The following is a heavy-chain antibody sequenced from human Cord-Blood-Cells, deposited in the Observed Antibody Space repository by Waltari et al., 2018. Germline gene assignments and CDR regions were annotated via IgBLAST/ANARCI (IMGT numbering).Heavy chain of an antibody. CDR2: IYYSGST. J-gene: IGHJ3*02. Sequence: QVQLQESGPGLVKPSQTLSLTCTVSGGSISSGDYYWTWIRQPPGQGLAWIGYIYYSGSTYYNPSLKSRVTISVDTSKNQFSLKLSSVTAADTAVYYCARDTVVTYYDILTGYDAFDIWGQGTMVTVSS. D-gene: IGHD3-9*01. V-gene: IGHV4-30-4*08. CDR3: ARDTVVTYYDILTGYDAFDI. CDR1: GGSISSGDYY.